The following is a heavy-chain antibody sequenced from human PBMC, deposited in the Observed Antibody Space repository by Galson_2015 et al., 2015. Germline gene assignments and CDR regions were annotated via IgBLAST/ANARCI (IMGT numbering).Heavy chain of an antibody. V-gene: IGHV3-53*01. Sequence: SLRLSCAASGFTVSSNYMSWVRQAPGEGLEWVSVIYSAGSTYYADSVKGRFTISRDNSKNTLYLQMNSLRDEDTAVYYCASNPGYCPTGICYVGSLQYSGQRTLVTVSS. D-gene: IGHD2-8*01. CDR2: IYSAGST. CDR3: ASNPGYCPTGICYVGSLQY. CDR1: GFTVSSNY. J-gene: IGHJ1*01.